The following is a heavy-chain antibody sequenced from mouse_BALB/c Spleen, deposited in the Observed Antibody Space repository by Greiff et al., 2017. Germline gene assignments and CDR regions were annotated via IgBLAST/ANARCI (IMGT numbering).Heavy chain of an antibody. CDR3: NARSY. CDR1: GFNIKDYY. V-gene: IGHV14-4*02. J-gene: IGHJ3*01. CDR2: IDPENGDT. Sequence: EVKLQQSGAELVRSGASVKLSCTASGFNIKDYYMHWVKQRPEQGLEWIGWIDPENGDTEYAPKFQGKATMTADTSSNTAYLQLSSLTSEDTAVYYCNARSYWGQGTLVTVSA.